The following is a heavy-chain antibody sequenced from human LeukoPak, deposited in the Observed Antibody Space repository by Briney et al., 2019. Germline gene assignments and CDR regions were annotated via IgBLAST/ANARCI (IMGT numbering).Heavy chain of an antibody. CDR2: INTDGSST. J-gene: IGHJ4*02. Sequence: GGSLRLSCAASGFTFSSYWMHWVRQAPGKGLVWVSRINTDGSSTSYADSVKGRFTISRDNAKNTLYLQMNSLRAEDTAVYYCARDLEWEPLYAGSSAFDYWGQGTLVTVSS. CDR1: GFTFSSYW. D-gene: IGHD1-26*01. V-gene: IGHV3-74*01. CDR3: ARDLEWEPLYAGSSAFDY.